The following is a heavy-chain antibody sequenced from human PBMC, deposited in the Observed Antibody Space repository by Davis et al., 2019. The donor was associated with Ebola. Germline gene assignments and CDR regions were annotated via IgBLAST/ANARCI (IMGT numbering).Heavy chain of an antibody. V-gene: IGHV3-23*01. J-gene: IGHJ4*02. CDR1: GFTFSSYS. CDR3: AREFGGVDY. D-gene: IGHD3-16*01. CDR2: ISGSGGST. Sequence: GGSLRLSCAASGFTFSSYSMNWVRQAPGKGLEWVSAISGSGGSTFYADSVKGRFTISRDNSKNTLYLQMNSLRAEDTAVYYCAREFGGVDYWGQGTLVTVSS.